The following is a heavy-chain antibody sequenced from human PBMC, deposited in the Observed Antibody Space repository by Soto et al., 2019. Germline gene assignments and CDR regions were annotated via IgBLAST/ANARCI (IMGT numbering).Heavy chain of an antibody. CDR3: ARTYSWGSGRGRSMDV. J-gene: IGHJ6*02. CDR1: GGSVSSGGFY. Sequence: QVQLQESGPGLVRPSETLSLTCTVSGGSVSSGGFYWGWIRQPPGKGLEWIGYIYDSGNTNYNPSLKGRVTLLGDTSKNQFSLKLSSVTAADTAMYYCARTYSWGSGRGRSMDVWGQGTTVTVS. V-gene: IGHV4-61*08. CDR2: IYDSGNT. D-gene: IGHD3-10*01.